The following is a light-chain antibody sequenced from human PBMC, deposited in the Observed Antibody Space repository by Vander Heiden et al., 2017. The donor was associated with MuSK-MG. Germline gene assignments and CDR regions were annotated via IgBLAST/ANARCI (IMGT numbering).Light chain of an antibody. V-gene: IGKV1-39*01. J-gene: IGKJ1*01. CDR2: AAT. CDR1: QSINIY. CDR3: QRWQTPPKT. Sequence: DIQTTHSPSSLSASVGDRVTITCRTSQSINIYLNWYQQKPGKVPKLLIYAATSLNSGVPSRFSGRASATDFTLTISMLPPEEFTTYYCQRWQTPPKTFGQGTMVEI.